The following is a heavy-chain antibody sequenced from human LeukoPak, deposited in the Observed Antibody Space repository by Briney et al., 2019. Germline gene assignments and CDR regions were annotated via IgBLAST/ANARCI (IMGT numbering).Heavy chain of an antibody. V-gene: IGHV4-39*01. CDR2: IYYSGST. J-gene: IGHJ4*02. CDR3: ARPQGYQLLDFEY. Sequence: PPETPSLTCTVPGGSLCSSSYYWGWIRHPPRKWLEWIGRIYYSGSTYYNPSLRSRFTISVDTYKTQFSLKLSSVTAADTAVYYCARPQGYQLLDFEYWGQGTLVSVSS. CDR1: GGSLCSSSYY. D-gene: IGHD2-2*01.